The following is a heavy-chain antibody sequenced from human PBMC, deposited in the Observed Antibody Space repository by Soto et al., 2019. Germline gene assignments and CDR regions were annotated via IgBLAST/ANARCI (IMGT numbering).Heavy chain of an antibody. Sequence: PSETLSLTCTVSGGSISSNYWSWIRQPPGKGLEWIGSIYYSGSTYYNPSLKSRVTISVDTSKNQFSLKLSSVTAADTAVYYCASLAAAGLYGMDVWGQGTTVTVSS. D-gene: IGHD6-13*01. CDR3: ASLAAAGLYGMDV. V-gene: IGHV4-59*05. CDR2: IYYSGST. J-gene: IGHJ6*02. CDR1: GGSISSNY.